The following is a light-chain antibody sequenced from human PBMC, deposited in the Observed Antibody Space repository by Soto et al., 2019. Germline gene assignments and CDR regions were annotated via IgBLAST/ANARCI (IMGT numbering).Light chain of an antibody. CDR3: QQRTTWPPIT. V-gene: IGKV3-11*01. CDR2: DAS. CDR1: QSVRTY. J-gene: IGKJ5*01. Sequence: EIVLTQSPVTLSLSPGEIATLSCRASQSVRTYLAWYQVKPGQAPRLLIYDASRRASDVPARFSGSGSGTDFPLTISSLEPAEFALYYCQQRTTWPPITFGQGTRLEIK.